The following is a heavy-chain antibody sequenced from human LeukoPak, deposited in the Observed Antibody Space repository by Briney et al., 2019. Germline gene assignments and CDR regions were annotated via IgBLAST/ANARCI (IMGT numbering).Heavy chain of an antibody. CDR1: GGSISSNNW. D-gene: IGHD6-13*01. CDR2: IYHSENT. V-gene: IGHV4-4*02. J-gene: IGHJ5*02. CDR3: TKKGGGQLVNTRRWFDP. Sequence: SGTLSLTCAVSGGSISSNNWWSWVRQPPGKGLEWIGEIYHSENTKYNPSLKSRVTISVDTSKNQFSLRLPSVTAADTAVYYCTKKGGGQLVNTRRWFDPWGQGTLVTVSS.